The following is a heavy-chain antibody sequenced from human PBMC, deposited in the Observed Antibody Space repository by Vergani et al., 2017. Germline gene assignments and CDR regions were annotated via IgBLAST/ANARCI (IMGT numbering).Heavy chain of an antibody. Sequence: QVTLKESGPALVKPTQTLTLTCTFSGFSLNTYGMHLTWIRQPPGKALEWLARIDWNDQTYYTTSLRTRITISKDTSKNQVALTMTNMDPVDTATYYCTRTLSDSRGYFIDYWGQGTLVTVSS. CDR1: GFSLNTYGMH. D-gene: IGHD3-22*01. CDR2: IDWNDQT. CDR3: TRTLSDSRGYFIDY. J-gene: IGHJ4*02. V-gene: IGHV2-70*04.